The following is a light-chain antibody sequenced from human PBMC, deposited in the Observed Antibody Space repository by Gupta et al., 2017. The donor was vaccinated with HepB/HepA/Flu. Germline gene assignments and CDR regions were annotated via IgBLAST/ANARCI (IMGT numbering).Light chain of an antibody. CDR3: QSYDSSLSGVV. CDR2: GNS. V-gene: IGLV1-40*01. Sequence: QSVLTQPPSVSGAPGQRVTVTISCTGSSSNIGAGYDVHWYQQVPGTAPKLLISGNSNRPSGVPDRFSGSKSGTSASLAITGLQAEDEADYYCQSYDSSLSGVVFGGGTKLTVL. J-gene: IGLJ2*01. CDR1: SSNIGAGYD.